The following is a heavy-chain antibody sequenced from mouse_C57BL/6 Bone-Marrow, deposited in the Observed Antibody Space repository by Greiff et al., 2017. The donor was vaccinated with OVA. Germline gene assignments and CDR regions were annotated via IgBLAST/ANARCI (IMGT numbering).Heavy chain of an antibody. CDR1: GYTFTSYW. Sequence: VQLQQPGAELVMPGASVKLSCKASGYTFTSYWMHWVKQRPGQGLEWIGEIDPSDSYTNYNQKFKGKSTLTVDKSSSTAYMQLSSLTSEDSAVYYCARNAPLFDDWGQGTTLTVSS. CDR2: IDPSDSYT. V-gene: IGHV1-69*01. J-gene: IGHJ2*01. CDR3: ARNAPLFDD.